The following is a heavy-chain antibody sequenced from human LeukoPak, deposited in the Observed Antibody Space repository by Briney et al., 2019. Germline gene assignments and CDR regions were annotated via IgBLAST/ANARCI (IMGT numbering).Heavy chain of an antibody. V-gene: IGHV4-34*01. D-gene: IGHD3-22*01. CDR2: INHSGST. CDR1: GGSFSGYY. J-gene: IGHJ4*02. CDR3: AREGGSGYYFDY. Sequence: SETLSLTCAVYGGSFSGYYWSWIRQPPGKGLEWIGEINHSGSTNYNPSLKSRVTISVDKSKNQFSLKMSSVTAADTAVYYCAREGGSGYYFDYWGQGTLVTVSS.